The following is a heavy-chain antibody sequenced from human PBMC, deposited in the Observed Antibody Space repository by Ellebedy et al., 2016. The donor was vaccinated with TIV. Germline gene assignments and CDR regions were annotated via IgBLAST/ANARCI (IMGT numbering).Heavy chain of an antibody. CDR1: GFTFSSYA. CDR2: ISTNGDST. CDR3: VKEDNWNGDY. Sequence: PGGSLRLSCSASGFTFSSYAMHWVRQAPGKGLEYVSSISTNGDSTYYADSVKGRFTISRDNSKNTLFLQMSSLRAEDTAMYYCVKEDNWNGDYWGQGTLVTVSS. D-gene: IGHD1-1*01. J-gene: IGHJ4*02. V-gene: IGHV3-64D*06.